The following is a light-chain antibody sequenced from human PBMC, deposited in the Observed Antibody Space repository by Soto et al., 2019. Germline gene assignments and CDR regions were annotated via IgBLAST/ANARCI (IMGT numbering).Light chain of an antibody. J-gene: IGKJ4*01. V-gene: IGKV3-15*01. Sequence: EIVMTQSPATLPVSPGERATLSCRASQSVSSNLAWYQQKPGQAPRLLIYGASTRATGIPARFSGSGSGTEFTLTISSLQSEDFAVYYCQQYHTSPLTFGGGTKVDIK. CDR2: GAS. CDR3: QQYHTSPLT. CDR1: QSVSSN.